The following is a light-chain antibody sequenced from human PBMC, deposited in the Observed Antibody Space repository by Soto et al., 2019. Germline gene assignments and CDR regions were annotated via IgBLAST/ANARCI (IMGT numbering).Light chain of an antibody. Sequence: EIVLTPSPGTLYLSPGERATLSCRASQSVNNNYLAWYQQNPGQAPWLLIYGASNRATGIPDRFSGSGSGTDFTLTISRLEPEDFAVYYCQQYGSSGTFGQGTKVDI. J-gene: IGKJ1*01. CDR3: QQYGSSGT. V-gene: IGKV3-20*01. CDR2: GAS. CDR1: QSVNNNY.